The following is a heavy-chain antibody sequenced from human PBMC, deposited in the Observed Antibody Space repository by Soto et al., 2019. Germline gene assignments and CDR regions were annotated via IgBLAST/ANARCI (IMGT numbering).Heavy chain of an antibody. CDR3: ATNEGRDGYRFDY. Sequence: ASVKVSCKASGVTFSRQDMRWVRQAPGQGLEWMGGIIPIFGTPQYAEKFQDRVTITADESTSTAYMELSSLTSEDTAVYYCATNEGRDGYRFDYWGQGTLVTVSS. CDR2: IIPIFGTP. J-gene: IGHJ4*02. D-gene: IGHD5-12*01. CDR1: GVTFSRQD. V-gene: IGHV1-69*13.